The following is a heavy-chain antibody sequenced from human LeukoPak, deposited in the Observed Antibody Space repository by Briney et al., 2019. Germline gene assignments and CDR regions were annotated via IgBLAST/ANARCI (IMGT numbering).Heavy chain of an antibody. J-gene: IGHJ4*02. CDR3: ARDIYDYVWGSYRYTDY. CDR1: GFTFSDYY. Sequence: GGTLRLSCAASGFTFSDYYMSWIRQAPGKGLEWVSYISSSGSTIYYADSVKGRFTISRDNAKNSLYLQMNSLRAEDTAVYYCARDIYDYVWGSYRYTDYWGQGTLVTVSS. V-gene: IGHV3-11*01. D-gene: IGHD3-16*02. CDR2: ISSSGSTI.